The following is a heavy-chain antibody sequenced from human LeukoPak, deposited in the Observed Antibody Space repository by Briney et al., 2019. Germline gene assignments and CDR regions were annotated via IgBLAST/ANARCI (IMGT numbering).Heavy chain of an antibody. V-gene: IGHV4-39*07. J-gene: IGHJ4*02. D-gene: IGHD4-17*01. CDR1: GGPIDSSSFY. CDR3: ARAPRGGDFDY. CDR2: IYYSGST. Sequence: SETLSLTCTVSGGPIDSSSFYWGWIRQSPGKGLEWIGSIYYSGSTNYNPSLKSRVTMSLDTSKNQFSLKLSSVTAADTAVYYCARAPRGGDFDYWGQGTLVTVSS.